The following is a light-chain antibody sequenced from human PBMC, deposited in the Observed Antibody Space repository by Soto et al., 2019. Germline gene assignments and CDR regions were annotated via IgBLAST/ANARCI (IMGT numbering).Light chain of an antibody. CDR2: DAS. Sequence: DIHMTQSPSTLSASVGERVTITCRASQSISSWLAWYQQKPGKAPKLLIYDASSLESGVPSRFSGSGSGTEFTLTISSLQPDDFATYYCQQYNSYSPWTFGQVTKV. CDR3: QQYNSYSPWT. CDR1: QSISSW. J-gene: IGKJ1*01. V-gene: IGKV1-5*01.